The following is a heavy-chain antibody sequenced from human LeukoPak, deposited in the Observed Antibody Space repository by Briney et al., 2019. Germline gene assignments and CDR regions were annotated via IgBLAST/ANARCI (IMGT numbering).Heavy chain of an antibody. J-gene: IGHJ4*02. CDR3: ARIGAYCGGDCYSSFDY. Sequence: ASVKVSCKASGYTFTSYYMHWVRQAPGQGLEWMGIINPSGGSTSYAQKFQGRVTMTRDMSTSTVYMELSSLRSEDTAVYYCARIGAYCGGDCYSSFDYWGQGTLVTVSS. CDR2: INPSGGST. CDR1: GYTFTSYY. D-gene: IGHD2-21*02. V-gene: IGHV1-46*01.